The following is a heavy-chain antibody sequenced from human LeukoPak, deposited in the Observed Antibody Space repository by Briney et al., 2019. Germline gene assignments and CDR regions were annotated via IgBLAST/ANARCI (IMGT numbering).Heavy chain of an antibody. CDR3: ARNHDYDSSGYHA. Sequence: GGSLRLSCAASGFTFGNYGMAWVRQAPGKGLEWVSGINGDGGSRGYADSVKGRFTISRDNAKNSLYLQMNSLRVEDTALYYCARNHDYDSSGYHAWGQGTLVTVSS. CDR1: GFTFGNYG. CDR2: INGDGGSR. V-gene: IGHV3-20*04. J-gene: IGHJ5*02. D-gene: IGHD3-22*01.